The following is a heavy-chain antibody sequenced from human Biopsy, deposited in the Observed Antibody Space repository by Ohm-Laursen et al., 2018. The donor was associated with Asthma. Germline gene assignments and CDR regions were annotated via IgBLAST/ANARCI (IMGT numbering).Heavy chain of an antibody. D-gene: IGHD7-27*01. CDR3: ARHWNWGSFFDY. Sequence: SETLSLTCPVFGGSMSSSSYSWGWIRQPPGKGLEWIGSISYTGNTDIPSLRSRVTLSVDTSKNNFSLKLTSVTAADTAVFYCARHWNWGSFFDYWGQGMLVTVSS. J-gene: IGHJ4*02. V-gene: IGHV4-39*01. CDR1: GGSMSSSSYS. CDR2: ISYTGNT.